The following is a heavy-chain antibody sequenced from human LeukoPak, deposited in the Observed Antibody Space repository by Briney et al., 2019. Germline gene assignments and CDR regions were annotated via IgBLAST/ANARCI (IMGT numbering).Heavy chain of an antibody. V-gene: IGHV4-59*08. CDR3: ARLTEDAFDI. J-gene: IGHJ3*02. CDR2: IYYSGST. Sequence: PSETLSLTCTVSGGSISSYYWSWIRQPPGKGLEWIGYIYYSGSTNYNPSLKSRVTISVDTSKNQFSLKLSSVTAADTAVYYCARLTEDAFDIWGLGTMVTVSS. CDR1: GGSISSYY.